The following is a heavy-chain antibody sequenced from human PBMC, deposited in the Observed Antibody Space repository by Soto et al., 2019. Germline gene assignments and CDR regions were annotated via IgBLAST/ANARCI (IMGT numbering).Heavy chain of an antibody. V-gene: IGHV1-8*01. CDR3: ARGGENWNHYYYYYMED. Sequence: QVQLVQSGAEVKKPGASVKVSCKASGYTFTSYDINWVRQATGQGLEWMGWMNPNSGNTGYAQKFQDRVTMTRNTYISKAYMELSSLRSEDKAVYYCARGGENWNHYYYYYMEDWGKGTTVTVSS. CDR1: GYTFTSYD. CDR2: MNPNSGNT. J-gene: IGHJ6*03. D-gene: IGHD1-1*01.